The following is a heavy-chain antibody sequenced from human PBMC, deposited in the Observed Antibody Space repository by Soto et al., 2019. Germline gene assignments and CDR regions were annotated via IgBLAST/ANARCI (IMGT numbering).Heavy chain of an antibody. CDR3: ALYCSNSGRQEYLDY. Sequence: PGGSLRLSCAASGFSFSKFAMHWVRQAPGKGLECVAVIWFDGSKRDYADSVKGRFTVSRDNSENTLSLQMNNLRAEDTAVYYCALYCSNSGRQEYLDYWGQGTLVTVSS. D-gene: IGHD2-2*01. CDR1: GFSFSKFA. CDR2: IWFDGSKR. V-gene: IGHV3-33*01. J-gene: IGHJ4*02.